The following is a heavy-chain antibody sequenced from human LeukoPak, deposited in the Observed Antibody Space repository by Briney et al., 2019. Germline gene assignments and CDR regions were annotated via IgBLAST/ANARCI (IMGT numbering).Heavy chain of an antibody. CDR2: IYNSGST. V-gene: IGHV4-30-2*01. CDR1: GGSISSGGYY. Sequence: PSQTLSLTCTVSGGSISSGGYYWSWIRQPPGKGLEWIGYIYNSGSTYYNPSLKSRVTISVDRSKNQFSLKLSSVTAADTAVYYCARVVVVVAASKKTDAFDIWGQGTMVTVSS. CDR3: ARVVVVVAASKKTDAFDI. D-gene: IGHD2-15*01. J-gene: IGHJ3*02.